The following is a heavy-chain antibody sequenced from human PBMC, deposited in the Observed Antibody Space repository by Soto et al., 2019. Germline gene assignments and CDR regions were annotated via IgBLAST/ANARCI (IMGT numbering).Heavy chain of an antibody. Sequence: GSLRLSFSASGFTFSSYAMLWVRQAPGKGLEYVSAISSNGGSTYYADSVKGRFTISRDNSKNTLYLQMSSLRAEDTAVYYCVKGKIVGALTTFDYWGQGTLVTVSS. D-gene: IGHD1-26*01. J-gene: IGHJ4*02. CDR2: ISSNGGST. V-gene: IGHV3-64D*06. CDR3: VKGKIVGALTTFDY. CDR1: GFTFSSYA.